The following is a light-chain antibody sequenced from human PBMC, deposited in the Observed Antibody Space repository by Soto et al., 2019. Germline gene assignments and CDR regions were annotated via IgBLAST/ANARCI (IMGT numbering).Light chain of an antibody. Sequence: QSVLTQPRSVSGSPGQSVSISCTGTSSDVGGYTYVSWYQQHPGKAPKVMIYDVSKRPSGVPDRFSGSKSGNTASLTISGXQSEDEPDYYCCSYAGRYTDVFGTGTRSPS. V-gene: IGLV2-11*01. J-gene: IGLJ1*01. CDR1: SSDVGGYTY. CDR2: DVS. CDR3: CSYAGRYTDV.